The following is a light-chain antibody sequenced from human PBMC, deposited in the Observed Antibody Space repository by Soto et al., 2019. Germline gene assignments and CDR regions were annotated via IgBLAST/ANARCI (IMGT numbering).Light chain of an antibody. CDR3: SSFEGGLLV. CDR2: EVS. J-gene: IGLJ2*01. V-gene: IGLV2-8*01. CDR1: SSDVGGYNY. Sequence: QSALTQPPSASGSPGQSVTISCTGTSSDVGGYNYVSWYQQHPGKAPKLMIYEVSKRPSGVPDRFSGSKSGNTASLTVSGSRAKDEPDNSCSSFEGGLLVFGGGTKLTV.